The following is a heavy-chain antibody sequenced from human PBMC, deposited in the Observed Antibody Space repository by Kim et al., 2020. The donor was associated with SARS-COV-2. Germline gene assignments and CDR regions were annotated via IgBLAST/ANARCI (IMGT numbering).Heavy chain of an antibody. CDR3: ARLRGWLSGNFDY. J-gene: IGHJ4*02. D-gene: IGHD3-22*01. Sequence: SETLSLTCAVYGGSFSGYYWSWIRQPPGKGLEWIGEINHSGSTNYNPSLKSRVTISVDTSKNQFSLKLSSVTAADTAVYYCARLRGWLSGNFDYWGQGTLVTVSS. CDR2: INHSGST. V-gene: IGHV4-34*01. CDR1: GGSFSGYY.